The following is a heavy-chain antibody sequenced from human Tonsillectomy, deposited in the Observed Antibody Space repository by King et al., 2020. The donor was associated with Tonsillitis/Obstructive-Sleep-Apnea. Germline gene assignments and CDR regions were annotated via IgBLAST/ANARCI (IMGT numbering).Heavy chain of an antibody. CDR3: GRGRDSGSYDANYYMDV. D-gene: IGHD1-26*01. J-gene: IGHJ6*03. V-gene: IGHV3-74*01. Sequence: VQLVESGGGLVQPGGPLRLSCAASGFTFSSYWMHWVRQAPGKGLVWVSRINRDGSSTSYADSVKGRFTISRDNAKNTLYLQMNRLRAEDTAVYYCGRGRDSGSYDANYYMDVWGKGTTVTVSS. CDR2: INRDGSST. CDR1: GFTFSSYW.